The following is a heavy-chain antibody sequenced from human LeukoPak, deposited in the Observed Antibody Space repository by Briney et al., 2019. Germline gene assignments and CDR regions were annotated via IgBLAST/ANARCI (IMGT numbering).Heavy chain of an antibody. J-gene: IGHJ4*02. D-gene: IGHD5-12*01. CDR3: ARGGTRPDYDY. V-gene: IGHV4-59*01. Sequence: SETLSLTCIVSGGSISNYYWSWIRQPPGKGLEWIGYIYYSGSTNYNPSLKSRVTISVDTSKNQFSLKLSSVTAADTAVYYCARGGTRPDYDYWGQGTLLTDSS. CDR2: IYYSGST. CDR1: GGSISNYY.